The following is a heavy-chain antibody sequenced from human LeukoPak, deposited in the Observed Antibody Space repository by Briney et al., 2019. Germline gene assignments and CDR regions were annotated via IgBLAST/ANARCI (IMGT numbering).Heavy chain of an antibody. J-gene: IGHJ5*02. CDR3: ATDGAGFDT. Sequence: PGGSLRLSCAASGFTFSSYAMSWVRQAPGKGLEWVSAISGSGGSTYYADSVRGRFTISRDNSKNTLYLQMNNLRAEDTAVYYCATDGAGFDTWGQGVLVTVSS. CDR2: ISGSGGST. V-gene: IGHV3-23*01. CDR1: GFTFSSYA.